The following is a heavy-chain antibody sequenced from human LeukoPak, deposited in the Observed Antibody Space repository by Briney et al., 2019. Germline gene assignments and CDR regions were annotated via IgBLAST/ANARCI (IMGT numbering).Heavy chain of an antibody. J-gene: IGHJ4*02. V-gene: IGHV3-74*01. CDR3: ARETWGGLDY. Sequence: QPGGSLRLSCAASGFTFSNYWMHWVRQAPGEGLMWLSRINSDGSTTSYAGSVKGRFTISRDNAKNTLYLQMNTLRAKDTAVYYCARETWGGLDYWGQGTLVTVSS. CDR1: GFTFSNYW. D-gene: IGHD3-16*01. CDR2: INSDGSTT.